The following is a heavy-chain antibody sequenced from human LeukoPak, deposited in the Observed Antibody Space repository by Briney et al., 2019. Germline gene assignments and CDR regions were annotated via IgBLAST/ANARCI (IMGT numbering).Heavy chain of an antibody. CDR1: GFTFISHW. V-gene: IGHV3-7*01. Sequence: GGSLRLSCAASGFTFISHWMSWVRQAPGKGLEWVANINQDGSGKNYVDSVKGRFTISRDNAKNSLYLQMNSLRADDTAVYYCKRGHYWGQGTLVTVSS. CDR2: INQDGSGK. CDR3: KRGHY. J-gene: IGHJ4*02.